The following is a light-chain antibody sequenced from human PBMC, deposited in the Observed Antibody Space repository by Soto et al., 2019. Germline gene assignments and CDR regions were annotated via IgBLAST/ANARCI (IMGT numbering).Light chain of an antibody. CDR2: GAS. CDR3: QQYGSLPGT. CDR1: QSGSSNY. V-gene: IGKV3-20*01. Sequence: EIVLTQSPGTLSLSPGERATLSCRASQSGSSNYLAWYQQQPGQAPRLLIYGASSRATGIPDRFSGSGSGTDFTLTISRLEPEDFAVYYCQQYGSLPGTFGQGTKLEIK. J-gene: IGKJ2*01.